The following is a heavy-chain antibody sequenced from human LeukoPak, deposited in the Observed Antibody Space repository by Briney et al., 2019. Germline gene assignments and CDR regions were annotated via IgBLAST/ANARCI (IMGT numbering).Heavy chain of an antibody. CDR2: INSDGSST. D-gene: IGHD2-15*01. J-gene: IGHJ5*02. CDR3: ARAGYCSGGSCLNWFDP. Sequence: GGSLRLSCAASGFTFSSYWMHWVRQAPGKGLVWVSRINSDGSSTSYADSVKGRFTISRDNAKNTLYLQMNSLRAEDTAVYYCARAGYCSGGSCLNWFDPWGQGTLVTVSS. CDR1: GFTFSSYW. V-gene: IGHV3-74*01.